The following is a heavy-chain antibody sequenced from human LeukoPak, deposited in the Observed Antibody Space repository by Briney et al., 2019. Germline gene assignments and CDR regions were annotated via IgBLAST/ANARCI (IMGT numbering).Heavy chain of an antibody. V-gene: IGHV4-39*07. J-gene: IGHJ6*03. CDR3: ARIHYGSGRRLAPRSYMDV. CDR2: IYYSGST. Sequence: SETLSLTCTVSGGSISSSSYYWGWIRQPPGKGLEWIGSIYYSGSTNYNPSLKSRVTISVDTSKNQFSLKLRSVTAADTALYYCARIHYGSGRRLAPRSYMDVWGRGTTVTISS. D-gene: IGHD3-10*01. CDR1: GGSISSSSYY.